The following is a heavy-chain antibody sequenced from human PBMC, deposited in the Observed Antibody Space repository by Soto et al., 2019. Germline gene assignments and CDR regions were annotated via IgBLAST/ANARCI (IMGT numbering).Heavy chain of an antibody. V-gene: IGHV4-34*01. J-gene: IGHJ5*02. D-gene: IGHD3-10*01. CDR3: ARGKRTMVRGVIYWFDP. CDR2: INHSGST. Sequence: SETLSLTCAVYGGSFSGYYWSWIRQPPGKGLEWIGEINHSGSTNYNPSLKSRVTISVDTSKNQFSLKLSSVTAADTAVYYCARGKRTMVRGVIYWFDPWGQGTLVTVSS. CDR1: GGSFSGYY.